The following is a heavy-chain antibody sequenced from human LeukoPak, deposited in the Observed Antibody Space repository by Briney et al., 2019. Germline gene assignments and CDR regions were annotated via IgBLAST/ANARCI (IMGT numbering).Heavy chain of an antibody. J-gene: IGHJ4*02. CDR3: ASSGSYRFDY. CDR2: IIASGTAM. Sequence: GGSLRLSCAPSGFTFCSYSMNWVREAPGGGGEWVSHIIASGTAMFYTDSVRGRFTISRDNAKNKLYFQKNSLRDEDTVVYYCASSGSYRFDYSGQGNLVTVSS. D-gene: IGHD1-26*01. V-gene: IGHV3-48*02. CDR1: GFTFCSYS.